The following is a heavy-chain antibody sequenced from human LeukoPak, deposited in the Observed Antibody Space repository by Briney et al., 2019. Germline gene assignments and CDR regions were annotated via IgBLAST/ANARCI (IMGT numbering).Heavy chain of an antibody. Sequence: PSETLPLTCAVYGGSFSGYYWSWIRQPPGKGLEWIGEINHSGSTNYNPSLKSRVTISVDTSKNQFSLKLSSVTAADTAVYYCARGQKWGRSWFDPWGQGTLVTVSS. CDR2: INHSGST. CDR1: GGSFSGYY. J-gene: IGHJ5*02. D-gene: IGHD3-16*01. V-gene: IGHV4-34*01. CDR3: ARGQKWGRSWFDP.